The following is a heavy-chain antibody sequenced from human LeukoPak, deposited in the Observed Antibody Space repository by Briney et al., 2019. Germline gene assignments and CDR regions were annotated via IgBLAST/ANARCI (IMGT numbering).Heavy chain of an antibody. D-gene: IGHD3-3*01. CDR3: ARGQYYDQNP. J-gene: IGHJ5*02. V-gene: IGHV3-21*01. CDR1: GFTFDDYA. Sequence: GRSLRLSCAASGFTFDDYAMHWVRQAPGKGLEWVSSISSSSSYIYYADSVKGRFTISRDNAKNSLYLQMNSLRAEDTAVYYCARGQYYDQNPWGQGTLVTVSS. CDR2: ISSSSSYI.